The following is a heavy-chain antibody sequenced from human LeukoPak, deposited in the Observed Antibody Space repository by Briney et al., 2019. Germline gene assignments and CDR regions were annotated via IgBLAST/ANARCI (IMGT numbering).Heavy chain of an antibody. D-gene: IGHD6-6*01. J-gene: IGHJ4*02. CDR2: ISYDGSNK. CDR1: GFTFSSYA. Sequence: GGSLRPSCAASGFTFSSYAMHWVRQAPGKGLEWVAVISYDGSNKYYADSVKGRFTISRDNSKNTLYLQMNSLRAEDTAMYYCARVSSIALDYWGQGTLVTVSS. V-gene: IGHV3-30-3*01. CDR3: ARVSSIALDY.